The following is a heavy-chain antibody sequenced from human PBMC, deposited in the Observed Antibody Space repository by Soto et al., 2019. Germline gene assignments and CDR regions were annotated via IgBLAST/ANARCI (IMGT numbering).Heavy chain of an antibody. CDR3: ARATGGSGSYYFLVTRYAFDI. V-gene: IGHV3-7*04. D-gene: IGHD3-10*01. CDR2: IKQDGSEK. CDR1: GFTFSSYW. Sequence: GGSLSLSCAASGFTFSSYWMSWVRQAPGKGLEWVANIKQDGSEKYYVDSVKGRFTISRDNAKTSLYLQMNSLRAEDTAVYYCARATGGSGSYYFLVTRYAFDIWGQGTMVTVSS. J-gene: IGHJ3*02.